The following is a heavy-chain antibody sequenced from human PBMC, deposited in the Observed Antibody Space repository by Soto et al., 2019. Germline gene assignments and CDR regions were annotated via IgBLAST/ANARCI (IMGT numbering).Heavy chain of an antibody. CDR2: ISYDGRDK. CDR1: GFTFSSYG. Sequence: GGSLRLSCAASGFTFSSYGMHWVRQAPGKGLEWVAVISYDGRDKYHADSVKGRFTVSRDNSKNTLYLQMNSLRVEDTAVYYCAKDRDIAAADYYFDYWGQGTLVTVPQ. J-gene: IGHJ4*02. CDR3: AKDRDIAAADYYFDY. V-gene: IGHV3-30*18. D-gene: IGHD6-13*01.